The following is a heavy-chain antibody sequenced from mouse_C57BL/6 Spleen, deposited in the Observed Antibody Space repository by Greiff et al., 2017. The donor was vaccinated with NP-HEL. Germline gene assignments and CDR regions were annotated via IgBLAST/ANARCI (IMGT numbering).Heavy chain of an antibody. Sequence: VQLQQPGAELVRPGSSVKLSCKASGYTFTSYWMDWVKQRPGQGLEWIGNIYPSDSETHYNQKFKDKATLTVDKSSSTAYMQLSSLTSEDSAVYYCARSHFYDAMDYWGQGTSVTVSS. J-gene: IGHJ4*01. CDR1: GYTFTSYW. CDR3: ARSHFYDAMDY. V-gene: IGHV1-61*01. CDR2: IYPSDSET.